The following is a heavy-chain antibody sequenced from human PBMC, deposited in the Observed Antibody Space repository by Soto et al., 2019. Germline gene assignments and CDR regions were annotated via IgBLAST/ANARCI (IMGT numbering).Heavy chain of an antibody. Sequence: SETLSLTCTVSVGSISSYYWSWIRQPPGKGLEWIGYIYYSGSTNYNPSLKSRVTISVDTSKNQFSLKLSSVTAAETAVYYCARGTSLGYYYYMDVWGKGTTVTVSS. D-gene: IGHD1-1*01. CDR3: ARGTSLGYYYYMDV. CDR2: IYYSGST. V-gene: IGHV4-59*01. J-gene: IGHJ6*03. CDR1: VGSISSYY.